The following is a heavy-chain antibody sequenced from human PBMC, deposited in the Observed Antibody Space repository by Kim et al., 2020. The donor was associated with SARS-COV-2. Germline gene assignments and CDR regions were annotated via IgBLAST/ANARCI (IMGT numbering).Heavy chain of an antibody. V-gene: IGHV4-39*01. J-gene: IGHJ4*02. CDR3: ASCSPYYDILTGYSPKGNFDY. CDR1: GGSISYSSYY. CDR2: IYYSGST. Sequence: SETLSLTCTVSGGSISYSSYYWGWIRQPPGKGLEWIGSIYYSGSTYYNPSLKSRVTISVDTSKNQFSLKLSSVTAADTAVYYCASCSPYYDILTGYSPKGNFDYWGQGTLAT. D-gene: IGHD3-9*01.